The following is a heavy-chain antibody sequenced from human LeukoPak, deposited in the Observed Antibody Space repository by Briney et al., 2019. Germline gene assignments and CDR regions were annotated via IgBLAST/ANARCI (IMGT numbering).Heavy chain of an antibody. Sequence: PGGSLRLSCVASGFTFSIYTMSWVRQAPGKGLEWVSSITSSSSSIYSADSVTGRLTISRDNAKNSLYLEMNGLRDEDTAVYYCARDLAWGAYWGQGTLVTVSS. D-gene: IGHD4/OR15-4a*01. CDR3: ARDLAWGAY. CDR1: GFTFSIYT. J-gene: IGHJ4*02. CDR2: ITSSSSSI. V-gene: IGHV3-21*01.